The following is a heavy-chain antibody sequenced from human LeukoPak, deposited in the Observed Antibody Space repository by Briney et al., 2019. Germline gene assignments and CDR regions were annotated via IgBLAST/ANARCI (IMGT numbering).Heavy chain of an antibody. Sequence: GGSLRLSCAASGFTFSSYGMHWVRKAPGKGLEWVAVISYDGSNKYYADSVKGRFTISRDNSKNTLYLQMNSLRAEDTAVYYCAKDMGATLAPGFDYWGQGTLVTVSS. CDR2: ISYDGSNK. CDR3: AKDMGATLAPGFDY. V-gene: IGHV3-30*18. J-gene: IGHJ4*02. D-gene: IGHD1-26*01. CDR1: GFTFSSYG.